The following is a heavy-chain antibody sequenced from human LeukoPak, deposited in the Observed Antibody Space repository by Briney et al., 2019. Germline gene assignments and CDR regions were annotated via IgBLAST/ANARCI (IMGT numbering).Heavy chain of an antibody. V-gene: IGHV4-59*08. D-gene: IGHD6-13*01. Sequence: PSETLSLTCTVSGGSISSYYWSWIRQSPGKGLEWIGYFYNSGNTNYNPSLKSRVTISVDTSKSQFSLKLTSVTAADTAVYYCARGATTAGLRFDYWGQGTLVTVSS. CDR3: ARGATTAGLRFDY. CDR1: GGSISSYY. J-gene: IGHJ4*02. CDR2: FYNSGNT.